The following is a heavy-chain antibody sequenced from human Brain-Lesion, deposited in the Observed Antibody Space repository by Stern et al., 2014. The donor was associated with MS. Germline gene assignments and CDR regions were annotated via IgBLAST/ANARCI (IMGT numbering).Heavy chain of an antibody. J-gene: IGHJ6*02. CDR1: GGSISSGGYY. V-gene: IGHV4-61*02. Sequence: QVQLQESGPGLVKPSQTLSLSCTVSGGSISSGGYYWSWIRQPAGKGLEWIGRIFNSGRTRYNPSLKSRGTLSIDTSKTQFSLRLNSRTAADTAVYYCARGRVVPGFQYYATDVWGQGTTVIVSS. CDR2: IFNSGRT. D-gene: IGHD2-2*01. CDR3: ARGRVVPGFQYYATDV.